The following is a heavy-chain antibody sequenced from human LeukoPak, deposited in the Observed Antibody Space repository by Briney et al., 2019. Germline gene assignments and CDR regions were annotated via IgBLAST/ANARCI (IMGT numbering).Heavy chain of an antibody. D-gene: IGHD2-15*01. CDR1: GGSFSGYH. CDR3: ARDRGVVVAAMGYYFDY. V-gene: IGHV3-11*01. CDR2: ITNGGTV. Sequence: LSLTCAVYGGSFSGYHWSWIRQAPGKGLEWISYITNGGTVYYADSVKGRFTLSRDDAKSSLYLQMNSLRAEDTAVYYCARDRGVVVAAMGYYFDYWGQGSLVTVSS. J-gene: IGHJ4*02.